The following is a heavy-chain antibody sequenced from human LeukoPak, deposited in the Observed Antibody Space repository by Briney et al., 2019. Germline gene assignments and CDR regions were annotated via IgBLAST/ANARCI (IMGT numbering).Heavy chain of an antibody. CDR1: GDSVSSSSYY. D-gene: IGHD6-13*01. J-gene: IGHJ4*02. CDR2: IKQDGSEK. V-gene: IGHV3-7*03. CDR3: ARAYSSSWSPPGY. Sequence: ETLSLTCTVSGDSVSSSSYYWGWIRQPPGKGLEWVANIKQDGSEKYYVDSVKGRFTISRDNAKNSLYLQMNSLRAEDTAVYYCARAYSSSWSPPGYWGQGTLVTVSS.